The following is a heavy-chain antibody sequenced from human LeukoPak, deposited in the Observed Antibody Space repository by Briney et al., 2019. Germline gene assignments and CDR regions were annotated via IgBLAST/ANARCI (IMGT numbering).Heavy chain of an antibody. CDR3: AKGGNYGSGSYLDWFDP. Sequence: GGSLRLSCAASGFTFDDYAIHWVRQAPGKGLEWVSGISWNSGSIGYADSVKGRFTISRDNAKNSLYLQMNSLRAEDTALYYCAKGGNYGSGSYLDWFDPWGQGTMVTVSS. CDR1: GFTFDDYA. J-gene: IGHJ5*02. D-gene: IGHD3-10*01. V-gene: IGHV3-9*01. CDR2: ISWNSGSI.